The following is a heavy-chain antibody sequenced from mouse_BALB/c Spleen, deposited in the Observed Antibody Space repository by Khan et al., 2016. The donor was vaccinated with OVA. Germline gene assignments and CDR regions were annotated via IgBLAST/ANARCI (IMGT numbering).Heavy chain of an antibody. Sequence: VRLQQSGPELVKPGASVKISCKASGYSFTGYYMHWVKQSHVKSLEWIGRTNPYNGDAYYNQNFLAMASLTVDRSSSTAYMELHSLTSGDSAVYDCTRGAGNVLVPMDYWGQGTSVTVTS. V-gene: IGHV1-31*01. CDR3: TRGAGNVLVPMDY. CDR2: TNPYNGDA. J-gene: IGHJ4*01. D-gene: IGHD2-1*01. CDR1: GYSFTGYY.